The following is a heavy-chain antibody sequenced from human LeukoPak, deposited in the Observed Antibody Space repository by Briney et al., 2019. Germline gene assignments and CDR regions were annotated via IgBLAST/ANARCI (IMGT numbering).Heavy chain of an antibody. D-gene: IGHD6-25*01. Sequence: SETLSLTCTVSGGSISSYYWSWIRQPAGKGLEWIGRIYTSDSTNYNPSLKSRVTMSVDTSKNQFSLKLSSVTAADTAVYYCARGGIAAPQGWYFDLWGRGTLVTVSS. CDR3: ARGGIAAPQGWYFDL. J-gene: IGHJ2*01. V-gene: IGHV4-4*07. CDR1: GGSISSYY. CDR2: IYTSDST.